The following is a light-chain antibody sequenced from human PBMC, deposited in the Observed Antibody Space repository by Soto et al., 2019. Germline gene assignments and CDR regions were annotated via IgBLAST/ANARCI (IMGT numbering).Light chain of an antibody. V-gene: IGKV3-20*01. CDR2: GAS. CDR1: QSVSSSY. Sequence: EIVLTQSPATLSLSPGERATLSCRASQSVSSSYLAWYQQKPGQAPRLLIYGASSRATGIPDRFCGSGSGTDFTLTISRLEPEDFAVYYCQQYGSSRTFGQGTKVDI. CDR3: QQYGSSRT. J-gene: IGKJ1*01.